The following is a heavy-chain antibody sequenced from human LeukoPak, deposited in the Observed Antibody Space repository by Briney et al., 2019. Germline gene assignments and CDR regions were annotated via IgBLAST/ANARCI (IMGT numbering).Heavy chain of an antibody. D-gene: IGHD5-12*01. CDR1: DDSITMYY. J-gene: IGHJ6*03. Sequence: PWETLSLTCSVSDDSITMYYWTWIRQPPGKGLEWIGYVDHTGITNFSPSLNGRVSISRDTTKNLFSLRVRSVTAADTAVYFCARGRVSSSTWHSTYYNYFYMDVWGKGTTVTVSS. V-gene: IGHV4-59*01. CDR3: ARGRVSSSTWHSTYYNYFYMDV. CDR2: VDHTGIT.